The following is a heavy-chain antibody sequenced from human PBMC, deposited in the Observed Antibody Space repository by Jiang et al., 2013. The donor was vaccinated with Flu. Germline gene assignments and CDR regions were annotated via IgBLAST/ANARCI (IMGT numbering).Heavy chain of an antibody. CDR2: INHSGST. CDR1: GGSFSGYY. CDR3: ARSPVWFGEFAFDY. V-gene: IGHV4-34*01. D-gene: IGHD3-10*01. J-gene: IGHJ4*02. Sequence: LKPSETLSLTCAVYGGSFSGYYWSWIRQPPGKGLEWIGEINHSGSTNYNPSLKSRVTISVDTSKNQFSLKLSSVTAADTAVYYCARSPVWFGEFAFDYWGQGTLVTVSS.